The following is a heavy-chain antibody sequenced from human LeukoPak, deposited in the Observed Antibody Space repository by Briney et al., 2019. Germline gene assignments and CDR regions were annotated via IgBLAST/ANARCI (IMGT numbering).Heavy chain of an antibody. CDR1: GGSISSGGYY. D-gene: IGHD1-26*01. CDR2: IYHSGST. J-gene: IGHJ4*02. V-gene: IGHV4-30-2*01. CDR3: ARDAGVGYFDY. Sequence: SETLSLTCDVSGGSISSGGYYWSWIRQPPGKGLEWIGSIYHSGSTYYNPSLKGRVTISVDRSKNQFSLKLSSVTAADTAVYYCARDAGVGYFDYWGQGTLVTVSS.